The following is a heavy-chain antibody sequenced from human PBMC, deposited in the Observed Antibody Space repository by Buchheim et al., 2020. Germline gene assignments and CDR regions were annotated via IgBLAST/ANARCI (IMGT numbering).Heavy chain of an antibody. D-gene: IGHD3-10*01. J-gene: IGHJ4*02. Sequence: QVQLVQSGAEVKKPGASVKVSCKASGYIFTDYYIHWVRQAPGQGLEWMGIINPSGASTSYAQKFQGRVIMTRDTSTRTDYMELSSLRPEDTAVYYCARGSSGSYINYFDYWGQGTL. CDR1: GYIFTDYY. V-gene: IGHV1-46*01. CDR3: ARGSSGSYINYFDY. CDR2: INPSGAST.